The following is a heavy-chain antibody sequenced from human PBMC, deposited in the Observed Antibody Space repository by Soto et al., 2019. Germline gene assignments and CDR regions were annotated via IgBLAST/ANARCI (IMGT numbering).Heavy chain of an antibody. CDR1: GGSFSGYY. V-gene: IGHV4-34*01. CDR2: INHSGST. CDR3: ARSLRERGWFDP. Sequence: QVQLQQWGAGLLKPSETLSLTCAVYGGSFSGYYWSWIHQPPGKGLEWIGEINHSGSTNYNPSLKSRVTISVDTSKNQFSLKLSSVTAADTAVYYCARSLRERGWFDPWGQGTLVTVSS. D-gene: IGHD3-10*01. J-gene: IGHJ5*02.